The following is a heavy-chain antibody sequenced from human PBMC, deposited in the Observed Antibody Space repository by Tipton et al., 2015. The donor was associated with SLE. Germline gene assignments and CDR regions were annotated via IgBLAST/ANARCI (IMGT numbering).Heavy chain of an antibody. Sequence: GSLRLSCAASGFTFSNYGMHWVRQAPGKGLEWVAFIRYDGSAKDYADSVKGRFTISRDNSKNTLYLQMNSLRAEDTAVYYCAKMGRAFDIWGQGTMVTVSS. CDR1: GFTFSNYG. J-gene: IGHJ3*02. CDR2: IRYDGSAK. D-gene: IGHD1-26*01. V-gene: IGHV3-30*02. CDR3: AKMGRAFDI.